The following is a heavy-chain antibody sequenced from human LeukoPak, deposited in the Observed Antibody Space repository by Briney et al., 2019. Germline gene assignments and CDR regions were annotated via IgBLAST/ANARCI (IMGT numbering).Heavy chain of an antibody. V-gene: IGHV4-59*01. D-gene: IGHD5-18*01. CDR3: ARGGIYSYSHFDS. CDR2: IYYSGNT. CDR1: GDSISSYY. Sequence: PSETLSPTCTVSGDSISSYYWSWIRQPPGKGREGFGYIYYSGNTNYNPSLKSRVTISVDKSKNQFSLKMSSVDAAGQAGFFRARGGIYSYSHFDSWGQGTLVTVSS. J-gene: IGHJ4*02.